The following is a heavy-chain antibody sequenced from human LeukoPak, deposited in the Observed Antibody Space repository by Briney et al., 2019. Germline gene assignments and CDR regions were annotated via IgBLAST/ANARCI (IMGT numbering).Heavy chain of an antibody. Sequence: GGSLRPSCAASGFTFSSYAMSWVRQAPGKGLEWVSAISGSGGSTYYADSVKGQFTISRDNSKNTLYLQMNSLRAEDTAVYYCAKRLFPGIAAAEGFDYWGQGTLVTVSS. V-gene: IGHV3-23*01. CDR1: GFTFSSYA. D-gene: IGHD6-13*01. CDR2: ISGSGGST. CDR3: AKRLFPGIAAAEGFDY. J-gene: IGHJ4*02.